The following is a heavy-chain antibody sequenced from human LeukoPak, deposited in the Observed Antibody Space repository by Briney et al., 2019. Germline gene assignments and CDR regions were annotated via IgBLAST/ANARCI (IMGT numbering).Heavy chain of an antibody. V-gene: IGHV4-59*08. D-gene: IGHD4-17*01. Sequence: SETLSLTCTVSGGSIRSYYWSWIRQPPGRGLEGIGYIYYSGSTNYNPSLKSRVTISVDTSKNQFSLKLSSVTAADTAVYYCARANTVTTPFDYWGEGTLVTVSS. CDR1: GGSIRSYY. CDR2: IYYSGST. J-gene: IGHJ4*02. CDR3: ARANTVTTPFDY.